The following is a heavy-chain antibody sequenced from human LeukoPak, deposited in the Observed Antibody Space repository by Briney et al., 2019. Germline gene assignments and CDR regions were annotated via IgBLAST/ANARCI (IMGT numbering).Heavy chain of an antibody. CDR2: IYYSGST. CDR3: ARRRGYSYDY. CDR1: GGPISSYY. D-gene: IGHD5-18*01. J-gene: IGHJ4*02. V-gene: IGHV4-59*01. Sequence: PSETLSLTCTVSGGPISSYYWSWIRQPPGKGLEWIGYIYYSGSTTYNPSLKSRVTISVDTSKNQFSLKLSSVTAADTAVYYCARRRGYSYDYWGQGTLVTVSS.